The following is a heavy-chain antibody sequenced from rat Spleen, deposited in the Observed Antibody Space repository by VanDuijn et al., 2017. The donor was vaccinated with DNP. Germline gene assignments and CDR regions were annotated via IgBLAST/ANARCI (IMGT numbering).Heavy chain of an antibody. V-gene: IGHV5S23*01. CDR2: ISTGGGNT. CDR3: TTYYRDNYAHSPFDY. Sequence: EVQLVESGGGLVQPGRSLKLSCAASGFTFSNYDMAWVRQAPTKGLEWVASISTGGGNTYYRDSVKGRFTISRDDAKSTLYLQMDSLRSEDTATYYCTTYYRDNYAHSPFDYWGQGVMVTVSS. J-gene: IGHJ2*01. D-gene: IGHD3-5*01. CDR1: GFTFSNYD.